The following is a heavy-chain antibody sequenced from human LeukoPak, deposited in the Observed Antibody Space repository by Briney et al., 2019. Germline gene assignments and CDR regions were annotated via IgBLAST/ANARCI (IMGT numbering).Heavy chain of an antibody. D-gene: IGHD4-23*01. V-gene: IGHV1-69*05. CDR3: ASSGGNSGRDY. CDR1: GGTFSSYV. J-gene: IGHJ4*02. CDR2: IILIFGTA. Sequence: SVKVSCKASGGTFSSYVISCVRQASGRGLEWMGRIILIFGTANYAQKFKGRVTITTDEFTSTAYMELSSLRSEDTAVYYCASSGGNSGRDYWGQGTLVSVSS.